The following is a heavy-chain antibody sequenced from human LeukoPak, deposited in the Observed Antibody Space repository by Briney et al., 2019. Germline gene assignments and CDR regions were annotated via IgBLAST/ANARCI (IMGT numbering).Heavy chain of an antibody. Sequence: GGSLRLSCAASGFTFSSYGMHWVRQAPGKGLEWVAFISSDGTNKYYADSVKGRFTISRDNPKNTLYLQMNSLRDEDTAVYYCDPHDSSSPFWGPGTLVTVSS. CDR2: ISSDGTNK. V-gene: IGHV3-30*02. CDR1: GFTFSSYG. J-gene: IGHJ4*02. CDR3: DPHDSSSPF. D-gene: IGHD6-6*01.